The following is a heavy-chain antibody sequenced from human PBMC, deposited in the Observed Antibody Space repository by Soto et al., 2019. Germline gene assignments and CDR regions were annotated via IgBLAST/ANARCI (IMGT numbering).Heavy chain of an antibody. CDR3: ARLTAVRRVIPHSPKYYYYYGMDV. Sequence: PSETLSLTCTVSGGSISSYYWSWIRQPPGKGLEWIGYIYYSGSTNYNPSLKSRVTISVDTSKNQFSLKLSSVTAADTAVYYCARLTAVRRVIPHSPKYYYYYGMDVWGQGTTVTVSS. D-gene: IGHD3-10*01. V-gene: IGHV4-59*01. J-gene: IGHJ6*02. CDR2: IYYSGST. CDR1: GGSISSYY.